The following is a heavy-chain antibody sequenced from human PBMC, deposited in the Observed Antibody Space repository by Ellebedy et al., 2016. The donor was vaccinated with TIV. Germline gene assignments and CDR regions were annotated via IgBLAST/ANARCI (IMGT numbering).Heavy chain of an antibody. CDR3: ARAPLSGVFYGMDV. Sequence: AASVKVSCKASGYTFTNHYMNWVRQAPGQGLEWMGIINPGGGGTSYAQKFQGRVTMTRDTSTSTVYMELSSLSSEDTAWYYCARAPLSGVFYGMDVWGQGTTVTVSS. CDR2: INPGGGGT. J-gene: IGHJ6*02. V-gene: IGHV1-46*01. D-gene: IGHD3-16*02. CDR1: GYTFTNHY.